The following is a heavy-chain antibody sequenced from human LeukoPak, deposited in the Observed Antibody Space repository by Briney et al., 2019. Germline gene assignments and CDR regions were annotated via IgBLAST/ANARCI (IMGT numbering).Heavy chain of an antibody. CDR1: GVSISSSNSY. D-gene: IGHD3/OR15-3a*01. J-gene: IGHJ4*02. CDR2: IYYSGNT. Sequence: SETLSLTCTVSGVSISSSNSYWGWIRQPPGKGLEWIGSIYYSGNTYYNASLKSQVSISIDTSKNQFSLRLTSVTTADTAVYYCARQTGSGLFILPGGQGTLVTVSS. V-gene: IGHV4-39*01. CDR3: ARQTGSGLFILP.